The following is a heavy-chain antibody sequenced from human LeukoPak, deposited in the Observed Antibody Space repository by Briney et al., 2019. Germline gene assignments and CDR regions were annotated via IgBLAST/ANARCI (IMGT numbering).Heavy chain of an antibody. CDR2: ISPSGGST. CDR3: ARDNSVRDEAWWFNP. CDR1: GYTFTGYW. D-gene: IGHD5-24*01. J-gene: IGHJ5*02. Sequence: ASVKVSCKAFGYTFTGYWMHWVRQAPGQGPEWMGVISPSGGSTIYAQKFKGRVTLTRDMSTSTGYLELSSLRSEDTAVYYCARDNSVRDEAWWFNPWAREPWSPSPQ. V-gene: IGHV1-46*01.